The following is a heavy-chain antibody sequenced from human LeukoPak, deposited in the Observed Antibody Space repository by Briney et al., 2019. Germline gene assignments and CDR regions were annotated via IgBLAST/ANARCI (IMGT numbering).Heavy chain of an antibody. CDR2: IYYSGST. V-gene: IGHV4-39*01. Sequence: SETLSLTCTVSGGSISSSSYYWGWIRQPPGKGLEWTGSIYYSGSTYYNPSLKSRVTISVDTSKNQFSLKLSSVTAADTAVYYCASTTVVVAANLEYSGSYWYYWGQGTLVTVSS. J-gene: IGHJ4*02. CDR3: ASTTVVVAANLEYSGSYWYY. D-gene: IGHD1-26*01. CDR1: GGSISSSSYY.